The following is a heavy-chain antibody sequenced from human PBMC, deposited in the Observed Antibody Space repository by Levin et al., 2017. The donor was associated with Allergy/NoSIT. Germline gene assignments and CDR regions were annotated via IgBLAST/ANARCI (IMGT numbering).Heavy chain of an antibody. Sequence: ASVKVSCKASGYTFTGYYMHWVRQAPGQGLEWMGWINPNSGGTNYAQKFQGRVTMTRDTSISTAYMELSRLRSDDTAVYYCARDRLAMIVVDQYYFDYWGQGTLVTVSS. D-gene: IGHD3-22*01. CDR3: ARDRLAMIVVDQYYFDY. CDR2: INPNSGGT. V-gene: IGHV1-2*02. CDR1: GYTFTGYY. J-gene: IGHJ4*02.